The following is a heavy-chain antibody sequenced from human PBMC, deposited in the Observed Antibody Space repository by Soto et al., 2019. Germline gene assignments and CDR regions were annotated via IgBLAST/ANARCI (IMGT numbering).Heavy chain of an antibody. Sequence: SETQSLTCPVSGDSTSYYYWSWIRVAPGKGLKWIGSVYHSGSTNYNPSLKSRVTILRDSSKAQFSLKLNSATAADTAVYYCAIGYMDWFDPWGQGTLVTVSS. J-gene: IGHJ5*02. CDR2: VYHSGST. D-gene: IGHD2-2*02. V-gene: IGHV4-59*08. CDR3: AIGYMDWFDP. CDR1: GDSTSYYY.